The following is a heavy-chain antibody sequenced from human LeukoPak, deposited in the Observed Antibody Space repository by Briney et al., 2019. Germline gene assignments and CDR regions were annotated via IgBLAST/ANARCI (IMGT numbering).Heavy chain of an antibody. CDR2: IYSADST. J-gene: IGHJ4*02. Sequence: GGSLRLSCAASGFTVSSNYMTWVRQAPGKGLEWVSVIYSADSTYYADSVKGRFTISRDNSKNTLYLQMNSLRAEDTAVYYCASLSPLYYDSSGYPYWGQGTLVTVSS. CDR3: ASLSPLYYDSSGYPY. V-gene: IGHV3-53*01. D-gene: IGHD3-22*01. CDR1: GFTVSSNY.